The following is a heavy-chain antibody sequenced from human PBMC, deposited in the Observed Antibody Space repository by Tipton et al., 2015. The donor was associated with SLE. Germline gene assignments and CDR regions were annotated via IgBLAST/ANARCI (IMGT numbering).Heavy chain of an antibody. D-gene: IGHD2-2*01. CDR1: GGSISSYY. V-gene: IGHV4-4*09. J-gene: IGHJ5*02. CDR3: ARGGNIVVVPALGEGNWFDP. Sequence: TLSLTCTVSGGSISSYYWSWIRQPAGKGLEWIGYIYTSGSTNYNPSLKSRVSMSVDTSKNQFSLKLSSVTAADTAVYYCARGGNIVVVPALGEGNWFDPWGQGTLVTVSS. CDR2: IYTSGST.